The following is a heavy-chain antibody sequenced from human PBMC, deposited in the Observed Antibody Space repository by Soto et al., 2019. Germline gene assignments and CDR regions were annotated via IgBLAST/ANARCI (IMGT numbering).Heavy chain of an antibody. CDR2: IIPIFGTA. Sequence: SVKVSCKASGGTFSSYAISWVRQAPGQGLEWMGGIIPIFGTANYAQKFQGRVTITADESTSTAYMELSSLRSEDTAVYYCAEKVVVSPYYYYGMDVWGQGTTVTVSS. CDR3: AEKVVVSPYYYYGMDV. CDR1: GGTFSSYA. V-gene: IGHV1-69*13. D-gene: IGHD2-2*01. J-gene: IGHJ6*02.